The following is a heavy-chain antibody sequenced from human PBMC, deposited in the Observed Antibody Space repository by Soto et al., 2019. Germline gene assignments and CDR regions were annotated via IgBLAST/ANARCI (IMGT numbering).Heavy chain of an antibody. CDR3: ARPRSVTAFDY. J-gene: IGHJ4*02. Sequence: QVQLVESGGGVVQPGRSLRLSCAASGFTFNIYAIHWVRDAPGKGLEWVAVISYDGSNKYYADSVKGRFTISRDNSKNTLYLQMNSLTSEDTAVYYCARPRSVTAFDYWGQGTLVTVSS. V-gene: IGHV3-30-3*01. CDR1: GFTFNIYA. CDR2: ISYDGSNK. D-gene: IGHD4-4*01.